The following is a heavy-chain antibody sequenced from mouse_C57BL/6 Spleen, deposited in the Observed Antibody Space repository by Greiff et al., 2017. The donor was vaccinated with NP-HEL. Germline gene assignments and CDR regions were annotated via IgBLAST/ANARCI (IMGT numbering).Heavy chain of an antibody. Sequence: VQLKQSGPELVKPGASVKISCKASGYSFTGYYMNWVKQSPEKSLEWIGEINPSTGGTTYNQKFKAKATLTVDKSSSTAYMQLKSLTSEDSAGYYCARGTVGAPFAYWGQGTLVTVSA. CDR1: GYSFTGYY. CDR3: ARGTVGAPFAY. D-gene: IGHD1-1*01. CDR2: INPSTGGT. J-gene: IGHJ3*01. V-gene: IGHV1-42*01.